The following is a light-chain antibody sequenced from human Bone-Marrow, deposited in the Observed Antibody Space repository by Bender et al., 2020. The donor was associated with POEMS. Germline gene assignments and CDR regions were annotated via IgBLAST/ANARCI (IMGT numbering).Light chain of an antibody. Sequence: QSVLTQPPSASGTPGQRVTISCSGSSSNIGTNPVNWYQQLPGTAPKLLIYKNNQRPSGVPDRFSGSKSGTSASLDISGLRSEDEADYYCAAWDNSLSIWVFGGGTELTVL. CDR3: AAWDNSLSIWV. J-gene: IGLJ3*02. CDR1: SSNIGTNP. CDR2: KNN. V-gene: IGLV1-47*01.